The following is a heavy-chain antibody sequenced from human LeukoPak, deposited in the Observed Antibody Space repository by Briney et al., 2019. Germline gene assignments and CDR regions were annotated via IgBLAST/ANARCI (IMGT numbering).Heavy chain of an antibody. CDR2: VNPNSGGT. Sequence: ASVKVSCKASGYTFTDSYMHWVRQAHGQGLEWMGWVNPNSGGTNYAQDFQGRVTMTRDTSLNTVYMELSRLRSEDTAVYYCARGPGSAFDFWGQGTMVTVSS. CDR1: GYTFTDSY. J-gene: IGHJ3*01. D-gene: IGHD1-14*01. CDR3: ARGPGSAFDF. V-gene: IGHV1-2*02.